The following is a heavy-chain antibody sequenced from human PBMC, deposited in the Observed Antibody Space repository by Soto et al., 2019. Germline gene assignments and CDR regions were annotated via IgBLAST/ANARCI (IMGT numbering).Heavy chain of an antibody. CDR1: GGSISSSNW. V-gene: IGHV4-4*02. J-gene: IGHJ5*02. Sequence: PSETLSLTCAVSGGSISSSNWCSWVRQPAGKGLQWIGHIYSSGSANYSPSLKSRVSMSVDSSKNQISLKLSSVTAADTAIYYCARDRQHTYGNCFDPWGQGTLVTVSS. D-gene: IGHD4-17*01. CDR2: IYSSGSA. CDR3: ARDRQHTYGNCFDP.